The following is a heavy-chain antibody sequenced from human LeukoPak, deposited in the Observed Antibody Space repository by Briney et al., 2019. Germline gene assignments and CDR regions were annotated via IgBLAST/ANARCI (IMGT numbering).Heavy chain of an antibody. D-gene: IGHD1-26*01. V-gene: IGHV4-34*01. CDR3: ARAVGATERTDYFDY. CDR1: GGSFSGYY. J-gene: IGHJ4*02. CDR2: INHSGST. Sequence: LETLSLSCAVYGGSFSGYYWSWIRQPPGKGLEWVGEINHSGSTNYNPSLKSRVTISVDTSKNQFSLKLSSVTAADTAVYYCARAVGATERTDYFDYWGQGTLVTVSS.